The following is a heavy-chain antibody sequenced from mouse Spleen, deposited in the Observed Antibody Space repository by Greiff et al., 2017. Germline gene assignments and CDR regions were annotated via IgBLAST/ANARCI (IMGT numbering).Heavy chain of an antibody. D-gene: IGHD1-1*01. CDR3: ARSFITTVVPYYFDY. CDR1: GYSFTGYY. Sequence: VQLQQSGPELVKPGASVKISCKASGYSFTGYYMNWVKQSPEKSLEWIGEINPSTGGTTYNQKFKAKATLTVDKSSSTAYMQLKSLTSEDSAVYYCARSFITTVVPYYFDYWGQGTTLTVSS. CDR2: INPSTGGT. V-gene: IGHV1-42*01. J-gene: IGHJ2*01.